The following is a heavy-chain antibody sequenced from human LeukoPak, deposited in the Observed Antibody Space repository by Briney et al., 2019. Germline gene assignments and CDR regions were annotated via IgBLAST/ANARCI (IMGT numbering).Heavy chain of an antibody. CDR1: GYTFTSYG. J-gene: IGHJ5*02. CDR3: ARGRAAAGTNSRPFDP. CDR2: ISAYNGNT. Sequence: ASVKVSCKASGYTFTSYGISWVRQAPGQGLEWMGWISAYNGNTNYAQKFQGRVTMTTDTSTSTAHMELRSLRSDDTAVYYCARGRAAAGTNSRPFDPWGQGTLVTVSS. V-gene: IGHV1-18*01. D-gene: IGHD6-13*01.